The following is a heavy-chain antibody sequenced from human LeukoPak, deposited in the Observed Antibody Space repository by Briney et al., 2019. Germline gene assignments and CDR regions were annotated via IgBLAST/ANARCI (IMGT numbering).Heavy chain of an antibody. Sequence: GSLRLSCAASGFTFSSYWMHWVRQAPGKGLGWVSRINSDGSSTSYADSVKGRFTISRDNAKNTLYLQMNSLRAEDTAVYYCAREVSSSWFDYWGQGTLVTVSS. J-gene: IGHJ4*02. D-gene: IGHD6-13*01. V-gene: IGHV3-74*01. CDR3: AREVSSSWFDY. CDR1: GFTFSSYW. CDR2: INSDGSST.